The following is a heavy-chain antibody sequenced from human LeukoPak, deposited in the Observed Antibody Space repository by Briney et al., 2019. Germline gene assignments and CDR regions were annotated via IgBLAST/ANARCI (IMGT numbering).Heavy chain of an antibody. V-gene: IGHV3-30-3*01. CDR3: ATGIEYSSSSGRYYFDY. CDR2: ISYDGSNK. CDR1: GFTFSSYA. J-gene: IGHJ4*02. Sequence: GGSLRLSCAASGFTFSSYAMHWVRQAPGKGLEWVAVISYDGSNKYYADSVKGRFTISRDNSKNTLYLQMNSLRAEDTAVYYCATGIEYSSSSGRYYFDYWGQGTLVTVSS. D-gene: IGHD6-6*01.